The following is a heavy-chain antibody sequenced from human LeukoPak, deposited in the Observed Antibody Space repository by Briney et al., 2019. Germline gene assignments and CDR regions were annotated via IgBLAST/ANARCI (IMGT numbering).Heavy chain of an antibody. CDR2: ISSSSSYI. J-gene: IGHJ3*02. CDR1: GFTFSSYS. D-gene: IGHD6-19*01. V-gene: IGHV3-21*01. CDR3: ARSIAVALDDAFDI. Sequence: GGSLRLSCAASGFTFSSYSMNWVRQAPGKGLEWVSSISSSSSYIYYADSVKGRFTISRDNAKNSLYLQMNSLRAEDTAVYYCARSIAVALDDAFDIWGQGTMVTVSS.